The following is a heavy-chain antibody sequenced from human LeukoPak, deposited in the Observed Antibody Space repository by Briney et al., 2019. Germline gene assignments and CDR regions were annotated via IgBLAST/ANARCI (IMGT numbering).Heavy chain of an antibody. Sequence: PGGSLSLSCAASGFTFSSYWMSWVRQAPGKGLEGVANIKQDGSEKYYVDSVKGRFTISRDNAKNSLYLQMTSLRAEDTAVYYCASSGYYRQYYYYYYMDVWGKGTTVTVSS. CDR1: GFTFSSYW. CDR2: IKQDGSEK. V-gene: IGHV3-7*01. CDR3: ASSGYYRQYYYYYYMDV. J-gene: IGHJ6*03. D-gene: IGHD3-22*01.